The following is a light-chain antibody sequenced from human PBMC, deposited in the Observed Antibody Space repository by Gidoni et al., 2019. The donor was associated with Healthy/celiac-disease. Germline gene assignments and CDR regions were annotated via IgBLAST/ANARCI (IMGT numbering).Light chain of an antibody. CDR3: QQYNSSPWT. V-gene: IGKV1-5*01. CDR2: DAS. CDR1: QSISSW. Sequence: DVQISQSPSTLSASVGDRVTVTCRASQSISSWLAWYQQKPGQAPKLLIYDASSLESGVPSRFSGSGSGTEFTLTISSLQPDAFATYYCQQYNSSPWTFGQGTQVEIK. J-gene: IGKJ1*01.